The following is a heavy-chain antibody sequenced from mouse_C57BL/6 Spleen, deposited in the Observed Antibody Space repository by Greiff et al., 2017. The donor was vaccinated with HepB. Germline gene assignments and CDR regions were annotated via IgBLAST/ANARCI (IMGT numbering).Heavy chain of an antibody. J-gene: IGHJ4*01. Sequence: EVNVVESGGGLVKPGGSLKLSCAASGFTFSDYGMHWVRQAPEKGLEWVAYISSGSSTIYYADTVKGRFTISRDNAKNTLFLQMTSLRSEDTAMYYCARPLYYYGSSYDYAMDYWGQGTSVTVSS. CDR2: ISSGSSTI. CDR1: GFTFSDYG. CDR3: ARPLYYYGSSYDYAMDY. V-gene: IGHV5-17*01. D-gene: IGHD1-1*01.